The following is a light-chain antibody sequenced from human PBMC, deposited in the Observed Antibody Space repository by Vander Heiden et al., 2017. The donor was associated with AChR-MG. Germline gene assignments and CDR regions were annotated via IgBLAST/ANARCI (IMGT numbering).Light chain of an antibody. CDR2: RDS. V-gene: IGLV3-25*03. Sequence: SSDLTQPPAVSVSPGQTAMITCSGDALAKQSAYWYQQKPGQAPVLVIYRDSERPSGIPERFSGSSSGTTVTLTISGVQAEDEADYYCQSTDTSGTYIFGGGTKVTV. J-gene: IGLJ1*01. CDR3: QSTDTSGTYI. CDR1: ALAKQS.